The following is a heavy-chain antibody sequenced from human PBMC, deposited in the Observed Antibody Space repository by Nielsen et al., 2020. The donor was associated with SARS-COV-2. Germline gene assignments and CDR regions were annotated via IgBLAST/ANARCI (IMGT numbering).Heavy chain of an antibody. CDR2: ISYDGSNK. CDR3: ARVHDYYYYYGMDV. J-gene: IGHJ6*02. Sequence: PGQGLEWVAVISYDGSNKYYADSVKGRFTISRDNSKNTLYLQMNSLRAEDTAVYYCARVHDYYYYYGMDVWGQGTTVTVSS. V-gene: IGHV3-33*05.